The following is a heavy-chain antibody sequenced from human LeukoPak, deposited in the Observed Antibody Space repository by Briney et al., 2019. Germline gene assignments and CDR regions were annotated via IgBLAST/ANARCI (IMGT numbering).Heavy chain of an antibody. J-gene: IGHJ4*02. Sequence: GGSLRLSCAASGFSFSVFEMHWVRQAPGKGLEWISDISSSGTTTYYADSVKGRFTISRDNAKNSLYLQMNSLRAEDTAVYCCTTLTVATNFDYWGQGTMVTVSS. CDR2: ISSSGTTT. CDR3: TTLTVATNFDY. D-gene: IGHD5-12*01. CDR1: GFSFSVFE. V-gene: IGHV3-48*03.